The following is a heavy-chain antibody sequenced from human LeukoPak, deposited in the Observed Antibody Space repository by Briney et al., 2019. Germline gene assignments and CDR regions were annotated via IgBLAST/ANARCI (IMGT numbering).Heavy chain of an antibody. CDR1: GFTFSNTW. Sequence: GWSLRLSCAPSGFTFSNTWLNWVRQAPGKGLEWVGRIQSKTDGGTTEYAAPVKGRFTISRDDSKTTLYLQMNSLKTEDTAVYYCATLTVRGVINIWGQGTLVTVSS. V-gene: IGHV3-15*01. D-gene: IGHD3-10*01. CDR3: ATLTVRGVINI. J-gene: IGHJ4*02. CDR2: IQSKTDGGTT.